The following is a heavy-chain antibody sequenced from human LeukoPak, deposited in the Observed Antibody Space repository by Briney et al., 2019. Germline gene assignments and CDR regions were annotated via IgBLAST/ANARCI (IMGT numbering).Heavy chain of an antibody. CDR2: INPNSGGT. CDR3: ARGGVAAAGTHYYYGMDV. J-gene: IGHJ6*02. V-gene: IGHV1-2*04. Sequence: GASVKVSCKASGYTFTGYYMHWVRQAPGQGLEWMGWINPNSGGTNYAQKFQGWVTMTRDTSISTAYMELSRLRSDDTAVYYCARGGVAAAGTHYYYGMDVWGQGTTVTVSS. D-gene: IGHD6-13*01. CDR1: GYTFTGYY.